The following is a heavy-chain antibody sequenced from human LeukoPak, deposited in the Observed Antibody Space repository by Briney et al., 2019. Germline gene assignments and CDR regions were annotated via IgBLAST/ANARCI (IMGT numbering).Heavy chain of an antibody. D-gene: IGHD2-2*01. V-gene: IGHV1-58*01. CDR2: IVVGSGNT. CDR3: AARYCSSTSCLLGGYAFDI. CDR1: GFTFTSSA. J-gene: IGHJ3*02. Sequence: SVKVSCKASGFTFTSSAVQWVRQARGQRLEWIGWIVVGSGNTNYTQKFQERVTITRDMSTSTAYMELSSLGSEDTAVYYCAARYCSSTSCLLGGYAFDIWGQGTMVTVSS.